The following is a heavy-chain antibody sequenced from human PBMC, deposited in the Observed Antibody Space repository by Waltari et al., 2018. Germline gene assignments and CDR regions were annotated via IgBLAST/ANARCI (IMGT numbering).Heavy chain of an antibody. D-gene: IGHD6-19*01. Sequence: EVQLVESGGGLVQPGGSLKLSCAASGFTFSKYWMHWVRQARGKGLVSVDHIKMCGSIRNYAESVKGRFTISRDNAKSTLFLQMNSLGGEDTAIYYCVLYSSELLGDYWGQGTLVTVSS. CDR3: VLYSSELLGDY. J-gene: IGHJ4*02. CDR2: IKMCGSIR. V-gene: IGHV3-74*01. CDR1: GFTFSKYW.